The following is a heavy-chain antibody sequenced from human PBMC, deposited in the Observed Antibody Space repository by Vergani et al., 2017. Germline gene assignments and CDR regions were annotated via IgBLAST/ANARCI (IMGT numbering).Heavy chain of an antibody. CDR2: IRYVGSNK. CDR1: GFTFSSYG. J-gene: IGHJ4*02. Sequence: QVQLVESGGGVVQPGGSLRLSCAASGFTFSSYGMHWVRQAPGKGLEWVAFIRYVGSNKYYADSVKGRFTISRDNSKNTLYLQMNSLRAEDTAVYYCAKDGLYYGSGSYYNHFDYWGQGTLVTVSS. V-gene: IGHV3-30*02. CDR3: AKDGLYYGSGSYYNHFDY. D-gene: IGHD3-10*01.